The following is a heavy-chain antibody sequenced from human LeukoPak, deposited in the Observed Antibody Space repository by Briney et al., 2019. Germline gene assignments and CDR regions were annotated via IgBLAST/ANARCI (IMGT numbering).Heavy chain of an antibody. CDR3: ARVGFSKFYHHMDV. J-gene: IGHJ6*03. D-gene: IGHD4-11*01. V-gene: IGHV1-18*01. CDR1: GYTLTSYG. Sequence: ASVKVSCRASGYTLTSYGINWVRQAPGQGLEWLGWISAYTGDTKYAQNLQGRVNMTTDTSTSTAYMELKSLRSDDTAVYYCARVGFSKFYHHMDVWGKGTMVTVSS. CDR2: ISAYTGDT.